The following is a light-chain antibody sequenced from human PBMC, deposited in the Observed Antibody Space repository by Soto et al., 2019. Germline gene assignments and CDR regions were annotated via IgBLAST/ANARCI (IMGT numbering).Light chain of an antibody. CDR1: QSISTW. V-gene: IGKV1-5*03. CDR3: QQYNGYPHT. Sequence: DIQMTQSPSTLSASVGDRVTITCRASQSISTWLAGYQQKPGKAPKLLIYKASSLRNGVPSRFSGSGSGTEFTLTIYSLQPDDFASYYCQQYNGYPHTLGQGTKLEIK. J-gene: IGKJ2*01. CDR2: KAS.